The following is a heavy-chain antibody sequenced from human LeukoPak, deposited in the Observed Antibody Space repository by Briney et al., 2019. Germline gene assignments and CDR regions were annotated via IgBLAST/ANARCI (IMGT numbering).Heavy chain of an antibody. CDR3: AREGGSCSSTSCSLDY. Sequence: ASVKVSCKASGYTFTSYAMHWVRQAPGQRLEWMGWINAGNGNTKYSQKFQGRVTITRDTSASTAYMELSSLRSEDTAVYYCAREGGSCSSTSCSLDYWGQGTLVTVSS. V-gene: IGHV1-3*01. CDR2: INAGNGNT. J-gene: IGHJ4*02. D-gene: IGHD2-2*01. CDR1: GYTFTSYA.